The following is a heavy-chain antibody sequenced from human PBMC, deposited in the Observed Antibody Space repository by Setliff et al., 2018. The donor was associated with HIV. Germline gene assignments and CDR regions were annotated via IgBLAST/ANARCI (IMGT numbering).Heavy chain of an antibody. CDR3: ARGGEAAGLNWFDT. V-gene: IGHV1-69*13. Sequence: GASVKVSCKASGGTFTGYSITWVRQAPGKGLEWMGTIISIFGTANYAQKFQGRVTITADESTSTAYMELNSLRSEDTAVFYCARGGEAAGLNWFDTWGQGTLVTVSS. J-gene: IGHJ5*02. CDR2: IISIFGTA. D-gene: IGHD6-13*01. CDR1: GGTFTGYS.